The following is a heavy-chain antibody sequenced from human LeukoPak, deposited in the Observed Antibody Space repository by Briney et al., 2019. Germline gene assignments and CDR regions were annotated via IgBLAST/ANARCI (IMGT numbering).Heavy chain of an antibody. CDR3: ARGDYDSSGEYFQH. J-gene: IGHJ1*01. Sequence: PGGSLRLFCAASGFTFSSYSMNWVRQAPGKGLEWFSSISSSSSYIYYADSVKGRFTISRDNAKHSMYSQMNSPGGDDTAVYYCARGDYDSSGEYFQHWGQGTLVTVSS. V-gene: IGHV3-21*04. CDR2: ISSSSSYI. D-gene: IGHD3-22*01. CDR1: GFTFSSYS.